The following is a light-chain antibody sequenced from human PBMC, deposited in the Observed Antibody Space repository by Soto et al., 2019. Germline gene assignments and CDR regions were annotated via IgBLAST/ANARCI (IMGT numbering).Light chain of an antibody. CDR2: GAA. V-gene: IGKV3-20*01. J-gene: IGKJ4*01. Sequence: EIVLTQSPGTLSLSPGESATLSCRASQRVRHDYLAWYKQKPGRAPRLVIYGAANKASGVPDRFSGSGSGTDYTLTISRLEPEELAVYYCQQYGASFPFGGGTNVDIK. CDR1: QRVRHDY. CDR3: QQYGASFP.